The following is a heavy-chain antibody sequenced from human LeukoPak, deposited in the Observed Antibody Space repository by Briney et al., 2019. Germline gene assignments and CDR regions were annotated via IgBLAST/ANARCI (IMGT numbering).Heavy chain of an antibody. CDR1: GFTFSDYA. CDR3: ARIFRYQLVDYYALDV. J-gene: IGHJ6*02. Sequence: GGSLRLSCAASGFTFSDYAMDWVRQAPGKGLEWVSAICSSSAYIYNADSVKGRFTISRDNAKSSVSLQMNSLRADDTAVYYCARIFRYQLVDYYALDVWGQGTTVTVSS. V-gene: IGHV3-21*01. D-gene: IGHD2-2*01. CDR2: ICSSSAYI.